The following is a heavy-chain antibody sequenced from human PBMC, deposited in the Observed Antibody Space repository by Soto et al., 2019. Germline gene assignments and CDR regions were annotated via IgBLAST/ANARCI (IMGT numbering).Heavy chain of an antibody. J-gene: IGHJ4*02. CDR2: IFSNDEK. CDR3: ARITSSWIGRELFLDY. V-gene: IGHV2-26*01. Sequence: QVTLKESGPVLVKPTETLTLTCTVSGFSLSNARMGVSWIRQPPGKALEWLAHIFSNDEKSYSTSLKSRLTIAKDTSKSQVVLTMTNMDPVDTATYYCARITSSWIGRELFLDYWGQGTLVTVSS. CDR1: GFSLSNARMG. D-gene: IGHD6-13*01.